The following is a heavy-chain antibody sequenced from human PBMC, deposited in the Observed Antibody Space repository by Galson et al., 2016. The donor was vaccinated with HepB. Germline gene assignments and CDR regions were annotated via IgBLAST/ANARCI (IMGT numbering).Heavy chain of an antibody. D-gene: IGHD1-26*01. CDR2: LWGDGVKK. Sequence: SLRLSCAASGFNFRNYAMHWVRQAPGQGLEWVAILWGDGVKKYYAESVKGRFTISRDNSKNTLYLQMDSLRVDDTAIFYCVRDPGQGVGLDPWGRGTLVTVAS. V-gene: IGHV3-33*01. CDR3: VRDPGQGVGLDP. J-gene: IGHJ5*02. CDR1: GFNFRNYA.